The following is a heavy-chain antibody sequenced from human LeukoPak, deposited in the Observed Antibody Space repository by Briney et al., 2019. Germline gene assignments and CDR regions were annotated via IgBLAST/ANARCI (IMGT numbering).Heavy chain of an antibody. CDR3: TKGGTGWNYFDC. Sequence: PGGSLRLSCAASGFTVTNNDMSWVRQAPGKGLELVSVIYSGDNTNYADSVKGRFTISRDNSKNTLYLQMNSLRAEDTAVYYCTKGGTGWNYFDCWGQGTLVTVSS. CDR1: GFTVTNND. J-gene: IGHJ4*02. D-gene: IGHD6-19*01. V-gene: IGHV3-66*02. CDR2: IYSGDNT.